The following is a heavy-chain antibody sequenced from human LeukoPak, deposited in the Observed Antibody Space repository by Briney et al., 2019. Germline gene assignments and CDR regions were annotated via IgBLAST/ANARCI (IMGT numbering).Heavy chain of an antibody. CDR2: ISYDGSNK. CDR3: ARGSSGWFVDAFDI. Sequence: GGSLRLSCAASGFTFNNFAMHWVRQAPGKGLEWVAVISYDGSNKYYADSVKGRFTISRDSCKNTLYLQMNSLRAEDTAVYYCARGSSGWFVDAFDIWGQGTMVTVSS. J-gene: IGHJ3*02. V-gene: IGHV3-30*04. D-gene: IGHD6-19*01. CDR1: GFTFNNFA.